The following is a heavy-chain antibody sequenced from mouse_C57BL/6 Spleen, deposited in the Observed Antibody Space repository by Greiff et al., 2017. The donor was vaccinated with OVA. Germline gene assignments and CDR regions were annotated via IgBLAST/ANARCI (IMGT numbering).Heavy chain of an antibody. CDR2: IRYSGST. Sequence: EVKLQESGPGLAKPSQTLSLTCSVTGYSITSDYWNWIRKFPGNKLEYMGYIRYSGSTYYNPSLKSRISITRDSSKNPYSLQLNAVTTEDTATSYCARSGDYYYFDYWGQGTTLTVSS. J-gene: IGHJ2*01. CDR1: GYSITSDY. D-gene: IGHD2-4*01. V-gene: IGHV3-8*01. CDR3: ARSGDYYYFDY.